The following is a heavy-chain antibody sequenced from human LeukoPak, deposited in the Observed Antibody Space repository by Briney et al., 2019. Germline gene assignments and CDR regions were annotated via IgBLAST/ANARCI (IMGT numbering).Heavy chain of an antibody. J-gene: IGHJ4*02. Sequence: GGSLRLSCAASGFTVSSNYMTWVRQAPGKGLEWVSTIYSGGSTYYADSVKGRFTISRDNSKNTLYLQISSLRGEDTAVYYCARTFGGDAETGVEYWGQGTLVTVSS. CDR2: IYSGGST. CDR3: ARTFGGDAETGVEY. V-gene: IGHV3-53*01. CDR1: GFTVSSNY. D-gene: IGHD3-16*01.